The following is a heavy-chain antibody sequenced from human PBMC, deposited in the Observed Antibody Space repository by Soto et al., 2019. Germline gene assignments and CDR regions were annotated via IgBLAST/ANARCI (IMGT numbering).Heavy chain of an antibody. CDR2: ISYSGRT. V-gene: IGHV4-61*01. J-gene: IGHJ3*01. Sequence: QVQLQESGPGLLKPSETLSLTCTVSGGSISAPITSYYWTWIRHPPGKGLEWIGYISYSGRTNYCPSPKRRVTISTDTSKNQFSLRLYSVTAADTAVYYCARQGGGKYYAAFDVWGQGTMATVSS. CDR1: GGSISAPITSYY. D-gene: IGHD1-26*01. CDR3: ARQGGGKYYAAFDV.